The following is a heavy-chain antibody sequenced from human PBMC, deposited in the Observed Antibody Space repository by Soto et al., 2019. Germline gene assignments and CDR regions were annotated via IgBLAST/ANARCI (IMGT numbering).Heavy chain of an antibody. D-gene: IGHD2-2*01. CDR2: TYYRSKWYN. CDR1: GDSVSSNSAA. CDR3: ARGGDIVVVPAAPHVDY. V-gene: IGHV6-1*01. Sequence: QVPLQQSGPGLVKPSQTLSLTCAISGDSVSSNSAAWNWIRQSPSRGLEWLGRTYYRSKWYNDYAVSVKSRITINPDTSKNQFSLQLNSVTPEDTAVYYCARGGDIVVVPAAPHVDYWGQGTLVTVSS. J-gene: IGHJ4*02.